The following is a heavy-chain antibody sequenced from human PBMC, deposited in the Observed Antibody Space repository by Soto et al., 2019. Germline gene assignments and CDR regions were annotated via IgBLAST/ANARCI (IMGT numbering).Heavy chain of an antibody. V-gene: IGHV1-18*04. D-gene: IGHD2-15*01. CDR3: ARETDNTLLRNWFDP. CDR2: ISAYNGNT. Sequence: GASVKDSCKASGYTFTSYGISWVRQAPGQGLEWMGWISAYNGNTNYAQKLQGRVTMTTDTSTSTAYMELRSLRSDDTAVYYCARETDNTLLRNWFDPWGQGTLVTVSS. J-gene: IGHJ5*02. CDR1: GYTFTSYG.